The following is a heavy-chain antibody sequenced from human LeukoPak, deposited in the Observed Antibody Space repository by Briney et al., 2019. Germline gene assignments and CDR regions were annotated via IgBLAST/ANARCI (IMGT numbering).Heavy chain of an antibody. J-gene: IGHJ5*02. V-gene: IGHV5-51*01. D-gene: IGHD2-2*01. CDR2: IYPGDSDT. CDR3: ARLGYCSSTSCPHQGDWFDP. Sequence: GESLKISCKGSGYSFTSYWIGWVRQMPGKGLEWMGIIYPGDSDTRYSPSFQGQVTISADKSISTAYLQWSSLKASYTAMYCCARLGYCSSTSCPHQGDWFDPWGQGTLVTVSS. CDR1: GYSFTSYW.